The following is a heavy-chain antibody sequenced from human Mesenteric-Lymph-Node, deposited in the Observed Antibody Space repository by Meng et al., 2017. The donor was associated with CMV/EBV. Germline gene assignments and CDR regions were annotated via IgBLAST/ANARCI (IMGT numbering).Heavy chain of an antibody. Sequence: GESLKISCAASGFTFSDYTMSWVRQAPGKGLEWVSYISSSSLTIYYADSVKGRFTISRDNAKNSLYLQMNSLRAEDTAVYYCARRGSGGRAMDVWGQGTTVTVSS. J-gene: IGHJ6*02. D-gene: IGHD2-15*01. CDR1: GFTFSDYT. CDR2: ISSSSLTI. CDR3: ARRGSGGRAMDV. V-gene: IGHV3-48*04.